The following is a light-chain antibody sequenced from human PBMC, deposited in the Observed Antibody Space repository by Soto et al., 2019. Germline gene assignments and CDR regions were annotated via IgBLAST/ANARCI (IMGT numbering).Light chain of an antibody. CDR1: SSDVGGYNY. CDR2: DVS. Sequence: QSALTQPRSVSGSPGQSVTISCTGTSSDVGGYNYVSWYQQHPGKAPKLMIYDVSKRPSAVPDRFSGSKSGNTASLTISGLQAEDEADYYCCSYAGSYSVVVGGGTKLTVL. J-gene: IGLJ2*01. CDR3: CSYAGSYSVV. V-gene: IGLV2-11*01.